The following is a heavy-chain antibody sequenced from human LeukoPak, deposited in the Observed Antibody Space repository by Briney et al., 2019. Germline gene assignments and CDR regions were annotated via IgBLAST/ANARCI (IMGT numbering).Heavy chain of an antibody. Sequence: GGSLRLSCVVSGVTFSNYSMNWVRQAPGKGLEWVSYISSRSSTIYYLDSVKGRFTISRDNDKNSLYLQMNSLRDEDTAVYYCARVIRRFGEFSSDYWGQGTLVTVSS. CDR3: ARVIRRFGEFSSDY. J-gene: IGHJ4*02. V-gene: IGHV3-48*02. CDR2: ISSRSSTI. D-gene: IGHD3-10*01. CDR1: GVTFSNYS.